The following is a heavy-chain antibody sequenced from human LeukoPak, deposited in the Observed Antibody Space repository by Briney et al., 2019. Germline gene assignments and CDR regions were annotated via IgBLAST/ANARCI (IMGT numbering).Heavy chain of an antibody. Sequence: PGGSLRLSCAASGFTVSSYSMNWVRQAPGKGLGWVSSISSRSSYIDYADSLKGRFTISRDNAKNSLYLQMNSLRAEDTAVYYCARAWDYWGQGTLVTVSS. CDR1: GFTVSSYS. V-gene: IGHV3-21*01. J-gene: IGHJ4*02. CDR3: ARAWDY. CDR2: ISSRSSYI.